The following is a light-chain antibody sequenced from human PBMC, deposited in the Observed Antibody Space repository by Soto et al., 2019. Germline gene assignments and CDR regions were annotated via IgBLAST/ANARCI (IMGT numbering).Light chain of an antibody. V-gene: IGKV1-5*03. CDR3: QYWDDYSWT. CDR2: KAS. CDR1: QSITEW. J-gene: IGKJ1*01. Sequence: DIQMTQSPSTLSASVGDRVTITCRASQSITEWLAWYQQKPGKAPKFLIYKASNLEGGVPSRFSGSGSGTDFTLTISSVQPDDFATYYCQYWDDYSWTFGQGTKVEIK.